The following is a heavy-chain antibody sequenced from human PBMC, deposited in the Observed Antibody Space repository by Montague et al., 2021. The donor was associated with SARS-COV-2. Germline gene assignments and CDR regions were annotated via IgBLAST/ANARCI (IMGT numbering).Heavy chain of an antibody. J-gene: IGHJ5*02. CDR2: IYYSGST. D-gene: IGHD6-13*01. CDR1: GGSISSSSYY. V-gene: IGHV4-39*01. Sequence: SETLSLTCTVSGGSISSSSYYWGWIRQPPGKGLEWIGSIYYSGSTYYNPSLKSRVTISVATSKNQFSLKLSSVTAADTAVYYCARTPRLIVAAGTSNCFDPWGQGTLVTVSS. CDR3: ARTPRLIVAAGTSNCFDP.